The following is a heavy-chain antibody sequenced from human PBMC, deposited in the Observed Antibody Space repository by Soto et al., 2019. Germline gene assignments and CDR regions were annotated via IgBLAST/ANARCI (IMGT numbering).Heavy chain of an antibody. D-gene: IGHD3-9*01. Sequence: GASVKVSCKASGYTFTGYYMHWVRQAPGQGLEWMGWINPNSGGTNYAQKFQGWVTMTRDTSISTAYMELSRLRSDDTAVYYCAREKRNVLRYFDWPVGAFDIWGQGTMVTVSS. CDR3: AREKRNVLRYFDWPVGAFDI. J-gene: IGHJ3*02. V-gene: IGHV1-2*04. CDR2: INPNSGGT. CDR1: GYTFTGYY.